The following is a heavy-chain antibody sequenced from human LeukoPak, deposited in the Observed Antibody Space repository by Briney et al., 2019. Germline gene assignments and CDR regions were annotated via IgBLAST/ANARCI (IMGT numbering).Heavy chain of an antibody. CDR2: ISGSGGST. CDR3: ATPFRVGATTWNDY. D-gene: IGHD1-26*01. CDR1: GFTFSSYA. J-gene: IGHJ4*02. Sequence: GGPLRLSCAASGFTFSSYAMGWVRQAPGKGVEWGSAISGSGGSTYYAGSVKGRFTISRDNSKHTLYLQMNSLRAEDTAVYYCATPFRVGATTWNDYWGQGTLVTVSS. V-gene: IGHV3-23*01.